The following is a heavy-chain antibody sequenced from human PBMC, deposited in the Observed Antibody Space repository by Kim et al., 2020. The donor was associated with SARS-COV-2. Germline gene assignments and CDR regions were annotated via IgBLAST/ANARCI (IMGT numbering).Heavy chain of an antibody. CDR1: GFTFSSYS. CDR3: ARDVECSGGSCPNWFDP. Sequence: GGSLRLSCAASGFTFSSYSMNWVRQAPGKGLEWVSSISSSSSYIYYADSVKGRFTISRDNAKNSLYLQMNSLRAEDTAVYYCARDVECSGGSCPNWFDPWGQGTLVTVSS. V-gene: IGHV3-21*01. CDR2: ISSSSSYI. D-gene: IGHD2-15*01. J-gene: IGHJ5*02.